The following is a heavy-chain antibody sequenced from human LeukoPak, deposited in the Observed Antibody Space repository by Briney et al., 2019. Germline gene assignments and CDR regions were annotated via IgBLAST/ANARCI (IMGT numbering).Heavy chain of an antibody. CDR1: GYAFITYY. D-gene: IGHD2-2*01. CDR3: ARDQSRLYCSGSTCPPGY. J-gene: IGHJ4*02. CDR2: INPYGGDT. Sequence: GASVKVSCKASGYAFITYYIHWVRQAPGQGLEWMGIINPYGGDTNYAQKFQGRVTMTRDTSTNTAYMELSSLISADTAVYYCARDQSRLYCSGSTCPPGYWGQGTLVTVSS. V-gene: IGHV1-46*01.